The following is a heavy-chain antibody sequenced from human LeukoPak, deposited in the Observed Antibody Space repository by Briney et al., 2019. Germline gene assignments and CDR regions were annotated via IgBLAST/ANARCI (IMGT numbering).Heavy chain of an antibody. D-gene: IGHD2-2*01. J-gene: IGHJ6*02. Sequence: ASVNVSYKASGYTFTSYYMHWVRQAPGQGLEWMGIINPSGGSTSYAQKFQGRVTMTRDTSTSTVYMELSSLRSEDTAVYYCARGPGYCSSTSCSGGMDVWGQGTTVTVSS. CDR3: ARGPGYCSSTSCSGGMDV. CDR1: GYTFTSYY. V-gene: IGHV1-46*01. CDR2: INPSGGST.